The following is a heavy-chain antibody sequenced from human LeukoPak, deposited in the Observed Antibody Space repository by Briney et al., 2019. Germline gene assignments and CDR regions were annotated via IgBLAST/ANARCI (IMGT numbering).Heavy chain of an antibody. J-gene: IGHJ4*02. CDR2: ISSRASTT. CDR1: GFTFSDYY. Sequence: GGSLRLSCAASGFTFSDYYMSWIRQAPGQGLEWVSYISSRASTTYYADSVKGRFTISRDNANNSMYLQMHSLRTEDTAVYYCATGKRQLDYWGQGTLVTVSS. CDR3: ATGKRQLDY. D-gene: IGHD6-13*01. V-gene: IGHV3-11*01.